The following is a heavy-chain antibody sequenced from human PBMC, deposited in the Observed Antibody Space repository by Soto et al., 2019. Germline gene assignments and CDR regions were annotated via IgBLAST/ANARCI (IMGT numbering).Heavy chain of an antibody. J-gene: IGHJ4*02. Sequence: QVQLVESGGGVVQPGRSLRLSCAASGFTFSSYAMHWVRQAPGKGLEWVAVISYDGSNKYYADSVKGRFTISRDNSKNTLYLQMNSLRAEETAVYYCAREGNYVYWGQGTLVTVSS. D-gene: IGHD1-7*01. CDR1: GFTFSSYA. V-gene: IGHV3-30-3*01. CDR3: AREGNYVY. CDR2: ISYDGSNK.